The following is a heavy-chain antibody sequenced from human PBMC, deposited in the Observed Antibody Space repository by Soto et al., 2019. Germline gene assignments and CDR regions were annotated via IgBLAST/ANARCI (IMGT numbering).Heavy chain of an antibody. CDR3: AKKSGVESEERLPKVIKNNWFDP. CDR2: ISGSGGST. D-gene: IGHD3-3*01. V-gene: IGHV3-23*01. Sequence: EVQLLESGGGLVQPGGSLRLSCAASGFTFSSYAMSWVRQAPGKGLEWVSAISGSGGSTYYADSVKGRFTISRDNSKNTLYLQMNSLRAEDTAVYYCAKKSGVESEERLPKVIKNNWFDPWGQGTLVTVSS. CDR1: GFTFSSYA. J-gene: IGHJ5*02.